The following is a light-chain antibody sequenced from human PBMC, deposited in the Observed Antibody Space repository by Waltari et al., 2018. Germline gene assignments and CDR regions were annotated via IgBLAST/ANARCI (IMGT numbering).Light chain of an antibody. Sequence: GQSITISCTGTSSDVGGYNYVSWYQQHPGKAPKLMIYDVSNRPSGVSNRFSGSKSGNTASLTISGLQAEDEADYYCSSYTSSSTVVFGGGTKLTVL. CDR3: SSYTSSSTVV. CDR1: SSDVGGYNY. J-gene: IGLJ2*01. CDR2: DVS. V-gene: IGLV2-14*03.